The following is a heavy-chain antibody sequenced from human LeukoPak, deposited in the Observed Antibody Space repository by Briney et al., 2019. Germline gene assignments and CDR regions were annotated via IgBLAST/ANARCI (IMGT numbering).Heavy chain of an antibody. D-gene: IGHD6-13*01. V-gene: IGHV1-69*06. CDR3: ARGGYSAGSWYLFHYFDY. CDR2: IIPICGTA. J-gene: IGHJ4*02. Sequence: SVKVSCKASGGTFSSYAISWVRQAPGQGLEWMGGIIPICGTANYAQKFQGRVTITADKSTSTAYMELSSLRSEDTAVYYCARGGYSAGSWYLFHYFDYWGQGTLVTVSS. CDR1: GGTFSSYA.